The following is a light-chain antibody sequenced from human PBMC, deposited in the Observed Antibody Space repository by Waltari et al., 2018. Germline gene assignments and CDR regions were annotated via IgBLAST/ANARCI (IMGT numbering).Light chain of an antibody. CDR1: KSDVGFYNY. Sequence: QSALTQPASVSGSPGQSITISCTGTKSDVGFYNYVSWYQQHPGKAPKVIIYDVSQRPSVISNRFAGAKSGNTASLTISGLQADDEADYCCKSYTGTGSWVFGGGTKLTVL. J-gene: IGLJ3*02. CDR3: KSYTGTGSWV. CDR2: DVS. V-gene: IGLV2-14*03.